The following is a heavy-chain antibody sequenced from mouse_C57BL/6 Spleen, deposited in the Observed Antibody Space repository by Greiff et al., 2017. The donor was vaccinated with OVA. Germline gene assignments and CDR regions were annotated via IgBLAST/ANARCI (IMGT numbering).Heavy chain of an antibody. V-gene: IGHV1-55*01. D-gene: IGHD2-3*01. J-gene: IGHJ3*01. CDR2: IYPGSGST. CDR1: GYTFTSYW. Sequence: QVQLQQPGAELVKPGASVKMPCKASGYTFTSYWITWVKQRPGQGLEWIGDIYPGSGSTNYNEKFKSKATLTVDTSSSTAYMQLSSLTSEDSAVYYCARGDYDGYSLFAYWGQGTLVTVSA. CDR3: ARGDYDGYSLFAY.